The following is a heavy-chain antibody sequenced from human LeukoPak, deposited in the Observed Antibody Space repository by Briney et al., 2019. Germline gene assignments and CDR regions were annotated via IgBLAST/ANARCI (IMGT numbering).Heavy chain of an antibody. Sequence: GGSLRLSCAASGFTFSSYGMHWVRQAPGKGLEWVAVIWYDGSNKYYADSVKGRFTISRDNSKNTLYLQMNSLRAEDTAVYYCAKEGNWNYGGSIDYWGQGTLVTVSS. V-gene: IGHV3-33*06. CDR2: IWYDGSNK. CDR3: AKEGNWNYGGSIDY. CDR1: GFTFSSYG. J-gene: IGHJ4*02. D-gene: IGHD1-7*01.